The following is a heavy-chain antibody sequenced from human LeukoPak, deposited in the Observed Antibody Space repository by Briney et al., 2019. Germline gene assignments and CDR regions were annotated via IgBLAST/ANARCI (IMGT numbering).Heavy chain of an antibody. CDR2: IYHSGST. CDR3: ARDYKVATRSVFDY. Sequence: SETLSLTCAVSGGSISSSNWWSWVRQPPGKGLEWIGEIYHSGSTNYNPSLKSRVTMSVDKSKNHFSLKLSSVTAADTAVYYCARDYKVATRSVFDYWGQGTLVTVSS. D-gene: IGHD5-12*01. V-gene: IGHV4-4*02. CDR1: GGSISSSNW. J-gene: IGHJ4*02.